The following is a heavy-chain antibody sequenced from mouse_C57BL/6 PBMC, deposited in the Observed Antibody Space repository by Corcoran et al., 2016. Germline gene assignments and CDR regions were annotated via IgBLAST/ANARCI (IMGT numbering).Heavy chain of an antibody. CDR1: GYTFTDYY. CDR2: INPNNGGT. CDR3: ARDHYDYPFAY. V-gene: IGHV1-26*01. D-gene: IGHD2-4*01. Sequence: EVQLQQSGPELVKPGASVKISCKASGYTFTDYYMNWVKQSHGKSLEWIGDINPNNGGTSYNQKFKGKATLTVDKSSSTAYMELRSLTSEDSAVYYCARDHYDYPFAYWGQGTLVTVSA. J-gene: IGHJ3*01.